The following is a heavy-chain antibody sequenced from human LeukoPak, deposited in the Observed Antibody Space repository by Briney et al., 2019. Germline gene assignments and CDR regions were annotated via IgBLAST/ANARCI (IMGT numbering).Heavy chain of an antibody. CDR3: ARGPVTTKANSIGYYYYGMDV. CDR1: GFTVSTNY. J-gene: IGHJ6*04. CDR2: INSGGST. Sequence: GGSLRLSCAASGFTVSTNYMSWVRQAPGKGLEWVSVINSGGSTYYADSVKGRFTISRDNSKNTLFLQMNSLRAEDTAVYYCARGPVTTKANSIGYYYYGMDVWGKGTTVTVSS. V-gene: IGHV3-53*01. D-gene: IGHD4-17*01.